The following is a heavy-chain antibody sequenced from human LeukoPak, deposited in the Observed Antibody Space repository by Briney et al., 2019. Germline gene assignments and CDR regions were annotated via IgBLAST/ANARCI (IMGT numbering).Heavy chain of an antibody. CDR2: IRYDGSNK. J-gene: IGHJ4*02. D-gene: IGHD3-10*01. V-gene: IGHV3-30*02. CDR1: GFTFSSYG. CDR3: AKEASGSGYYYGSESDY. Sequence: PGGSLRLSCAASGFTFSSYGMHWVRQAPGKGREWVAFIRYDGSNKYYADSVNGRFPTSRDNSKHTLYLQMNSLRAEETAVYYCAKEASGSGYYYGSESDYWGQGTLVTVSS.